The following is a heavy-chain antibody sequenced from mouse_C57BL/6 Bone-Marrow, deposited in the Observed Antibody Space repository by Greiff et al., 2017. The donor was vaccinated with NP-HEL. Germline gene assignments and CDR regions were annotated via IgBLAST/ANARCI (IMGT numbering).Heavy chain of an antibody. Sequence: EVKVVESGGGLVKPGGSLKLSCAASGFTFSDYGMHWVRQAPEKGLEWVAYISSGSSTIYYAATVKGRFTISRDNAKNTLCLQMTRLRSEDTAMYYCARRYRGLYYYAMDYWGQGTSVTVSS. CDR1: GFTFSDYG. V-gene: IGHV5-17*01. J-gene: IGHJ4*01. D-gene: IGHD2-12*01. CDR2: ISSGSSTI. CDR3: ARRYRGLYYYAMDY.